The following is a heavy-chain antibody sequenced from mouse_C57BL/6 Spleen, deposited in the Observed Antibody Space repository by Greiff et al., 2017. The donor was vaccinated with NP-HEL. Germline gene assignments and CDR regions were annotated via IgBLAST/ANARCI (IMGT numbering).Heavy chain of an antibody. V-gene: IGHV1-76*01. D-gene: IGHD2-5*01. CDR1: GYTFTDYY. CDR2: IYPGSGNT. J-gene: IGHJ3*01. Sequence: VQLQQSGAELVRPGASVKLSCKASGYTFTDYYINWVKQRPGQGLEWIARIYPGSGNTYYNEKFKGKATLTAEKSSSTAYMQLSSLTSEDSAVYFCARGRLYSNSFAYWGQGTLVTVSA. CDR3: ARGRLYSNSFAY.